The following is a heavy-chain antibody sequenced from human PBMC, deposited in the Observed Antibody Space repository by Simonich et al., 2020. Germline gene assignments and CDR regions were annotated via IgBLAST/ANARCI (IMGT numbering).Heavy chain of an antibody. D-gene: IGHD1-26*01. Sequence: QVQLVESGGGVVQPGRSLRLSCAASGFTFSSYAMHWVRQAPGKGLEWVAVISYDRSNKYYEESVKGRVTISRDNSKNTLYLQMNSLRAEDTAVYYCARDHLDSGSYYFDYWGQGTLVTVSS. CDR2: ISYDRSNK. CDR3: ARDHLDSGSYYFDY. V-gene: IGHV3-30*07. CDR1: GFTFSSYA. J-gene: IGHJ4*02.